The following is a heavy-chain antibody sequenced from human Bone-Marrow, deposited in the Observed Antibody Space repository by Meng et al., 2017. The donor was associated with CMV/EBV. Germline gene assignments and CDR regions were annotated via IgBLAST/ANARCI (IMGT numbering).Heavy chain of an antibody. D-gene: IGHD1-14*01. CDR2: ISWNSGSI. Sequence: GGSLRLSCAASGFTFDNYAMHWVRQAPGEGLGWVSGISWNSGSIGYAVSLKGRFTISRDNTKNSLYLQMNSLRAEDMALYYCARGYVRFDYWVQGTLGTFPS. V-gene: IGHV3-9*03. J-gene: IGHJ4*02. CDR1: GFTFDNYA. CDR3: ARGYVRFDY.